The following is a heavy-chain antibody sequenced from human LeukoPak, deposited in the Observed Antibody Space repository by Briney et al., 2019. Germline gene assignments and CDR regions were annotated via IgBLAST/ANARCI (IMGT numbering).Heavy chain of an antibody. CDR2: ISGSGGST. D-gene: IGHD1-26*01. CDR3: AKDRHSGSYYGFPFDY. CDR1: GFTFSSYA. J-gene: IGHJ4*02. Sequence: PGGSLRLSCAASGFTFSSYAMSWVRQAPGKGLEWVSAISGSGGSTYYADSVKVRFTISRDNSKNTLYLQMNSLRAEDTAVYYCAKDRHSGSYYGFPFDYWGQGTLVTVSS. V-gene: IGHV3-23*01.